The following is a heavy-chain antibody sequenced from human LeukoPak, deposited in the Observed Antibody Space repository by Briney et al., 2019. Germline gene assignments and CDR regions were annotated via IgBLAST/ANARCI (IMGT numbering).Heavy chain of an antibody. V-gene: IGHV3-23*01. CDR1: GFSFSSNY. J-gene: IGHJ1*01. Sequence: GGSLRLSCAASGFSFSSNYMSWVRQAPGKGLEWVSAISGSGGSTYYADSVKGRFTISRDNSKNTLYLQMNSLRAEDTAVYYCAKSMTTVTTGFQHWGQGTLVTVSS. D-gene: IGHD4-17*01. CDR3: AKSMTTVTTGFQH. CDR2: ISGSGGST.